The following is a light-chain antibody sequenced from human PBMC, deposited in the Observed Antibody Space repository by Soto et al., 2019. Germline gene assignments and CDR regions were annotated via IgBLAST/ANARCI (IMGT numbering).Light chain of an antibody. V-gene: IGKV3-20*01. J-gene: IGKJ4*01. CDR2: GAS. Sequence: DIVLTQSPGTPSLSPGERATLSCRASQSVSSIYLAWYQQKPGQAPRLLIYGASIRATGIPDRFSGSGSGTYFTLTISRLEPEHFAVYYCQQYGISLTFGGGTQVEIK. CDR1: QSVSSIY. CDR3: QQYGISLT.